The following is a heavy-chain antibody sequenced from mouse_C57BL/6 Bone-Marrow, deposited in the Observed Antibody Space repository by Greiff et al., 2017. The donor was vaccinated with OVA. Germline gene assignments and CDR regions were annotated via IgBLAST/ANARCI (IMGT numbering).Heavy chain of an antibody. V-gene: IGHV1-26*01. J-gene: IGHJ2*01. CDR1: GYTFTDYY. CDR3: ARMGLGYFDY. CDR2: INPNNGGT. Sequence: VQLQQSGPELVKPGASVKISCKASGYTFTDYYMNWVKQSHGKSLEWIGDINPNNGGTSYNQKFKGKATLTVDKSSSTAYMELRSLTSEDSAVYYCARMGLGYFDYWGQGTTLPVSS.